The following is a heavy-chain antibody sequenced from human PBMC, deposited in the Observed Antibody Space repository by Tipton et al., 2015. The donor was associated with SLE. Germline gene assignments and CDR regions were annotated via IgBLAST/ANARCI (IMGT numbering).Heavy chain of an antibody. D-gene: IGHD3-10*01. Sequence: LRLSCTVSGGSISSYYWTWIRQPPGKGLEWIGYIYYTGSTNYNPSLKSRVTISVDTSKNHFSLRLSSVTAADTAVYYCARGWELFGFGELYNWFDPWGQGTLVTVSS. CDR1: GGSISSYY. CDR3: ARGWELFGFGELYNWFDP. CDR2: IYYTGST. J-gene: IGHJ5*02. V-gene: IGHV4-59*01.